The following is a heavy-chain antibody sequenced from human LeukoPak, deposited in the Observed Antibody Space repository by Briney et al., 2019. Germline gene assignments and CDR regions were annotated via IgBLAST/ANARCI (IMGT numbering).Heavy chain of an antibody. CDR2: IYSSGST. CDR3: AREKIGYYDSSGRGWFDP. J-gene: IGHJ5*02. V-gene: IGHV4-61*02. CDR1: GGSITSVSYS. Sequence: SETLSLTCTVSGGSITSVSYSWSWIRQPAGKGLEWIGRIYSSGSTNYNPSLKSRVTISVDTSKKQFSLKLNSVTAADTAVYYCAREKIGYYDSSGRGWFDPWGRGTLVTVSS. D-gene: IGHD3-22*01.